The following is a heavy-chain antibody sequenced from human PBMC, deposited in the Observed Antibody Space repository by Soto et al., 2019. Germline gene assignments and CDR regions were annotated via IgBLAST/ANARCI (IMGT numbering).Heavy chain of an antibody. CDR3: AKGPTVFGAVISFDYYYGMYV. CDR1: GFTFSSSA. CDR2: ISGSGAGT. Sequence: PGGSLILSCTASGFTFSSSAMSWVRQAPGRGLEWVSGISGSGAGTYYADSVKGRFTISRDSSKNTLYLQMSGLRAEDAAVYYCAKGPTVFGAVISFDYYYGMYVWGQGTPVTVSS. V-gene: IGHV3-23*01. J-gene: IGHJ6*02. D-gene: IGHD3-3*01.